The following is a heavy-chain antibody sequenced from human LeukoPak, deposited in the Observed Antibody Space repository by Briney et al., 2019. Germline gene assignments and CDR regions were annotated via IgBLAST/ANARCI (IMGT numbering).Heavy chain of an antibody. V-gene: IGHV3-30-3*01. Sequence: GGSLRLSCAASGFTFSSYAMHWVRQAPGKGLEWVAVISYDGSNKYYVDSVKGRFTMSRDNSKNTLYLQMNSLRAEDTAVYYCARDQNIVAYYYYGMDVWGQGTTVTVSS. D-gene: IGHD2/OR15-2a*01. CDR2: ISYDGSNK. CDR3: ARDQNIVAYYYYGMDV. CDR1: GFTFSSYA. J-gene: IGHJ6*02.